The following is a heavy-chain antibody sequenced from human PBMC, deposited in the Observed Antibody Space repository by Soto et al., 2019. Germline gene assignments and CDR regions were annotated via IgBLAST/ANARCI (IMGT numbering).Heavy chain of an antibody. Sequence: QEQLQESGPGLVKPSETLSLTCTVSGDSISRYYWSWIRQPPGKGLEWIGYSGSTNYNPSLKSRVTLSVXTXXHQFSLNLYSVTPADTAVYYCARTRTTAWDDAFHIWGQGTMVTVSS. CDR3: ARTRTTAWDDAFHI. CDR1: GDSISRYY. J-gene: IGHJ3*02. CDR2: YSGST. D-gene: IGHD2-2*01. V-gene: IGHV4-59*01.